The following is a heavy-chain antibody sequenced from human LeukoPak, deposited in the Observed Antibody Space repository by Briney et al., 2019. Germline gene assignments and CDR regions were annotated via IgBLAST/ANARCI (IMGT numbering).Heavy chain of an antibody. CDR2: INHSGST. CDR3: ARVRGI. J-gene: IGHJ3*02. Sequence: PETLSLTCAVYGGSFSGYYWSWIRQPPGKGLEWIGEINHSGSTNYNPSLKSRVTISVDTSKNQFSLKRSSVTAADTAVYYCARVRGIWGQGTMVTVSS. CDR1: GGSFSGYY. V-gene: IGHV4-34*01.